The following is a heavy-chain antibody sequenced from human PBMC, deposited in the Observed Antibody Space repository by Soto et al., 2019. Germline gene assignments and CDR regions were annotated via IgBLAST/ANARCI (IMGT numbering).Heavy chain of an antibody. J-gene: IGHJ4*02. CDR3: ENEGFN. V-gene: IGHV3-64D*06. Sequence: GGSLRLSCSGSGFIFSIYAIHWVRQAPGKGLEYVSFISSNGSKTHYADSVKGRFTISRDNSKNTLYLQMNGLRPEDTAVYYCENEGFNWGQGTLVTVSS. CDR2: ISSNGSKT. CDR1: GFIFSIYA.